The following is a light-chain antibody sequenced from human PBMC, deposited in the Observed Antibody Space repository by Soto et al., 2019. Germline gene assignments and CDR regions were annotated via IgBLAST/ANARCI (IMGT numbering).Light chain of an antibody. J-gene: IGKJ5*01. CDR3: QKYSSVIT. Sequence: DIPMTQSPSSLSASVGDRVTITCRASQGISNFLAWYQQKPGKVPKLLISAASTLQSGVPSRFSGSGSGTDFTLTTTSLQPEDVATYYCQKYSSVITFGQGTRLEI. V-gene: IGKV1-27*01. CDR2: AAS. CDR1: QGISNF.